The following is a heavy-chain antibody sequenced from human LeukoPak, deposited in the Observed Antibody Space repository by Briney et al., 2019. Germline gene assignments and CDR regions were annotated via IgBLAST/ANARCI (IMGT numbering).Heavy chain of an antibody. CDR3: ANANELFY. CDR2: IWYDGSNK. CDR1: GFTFSSYA. D-gene: IGHD1-7*01. V-gene: IGHV3-33*08. Sequence: PGGSLRLSCAASGFTFSSYAMTWVRQVPGKGLEWVAVIWYDGSNKYYADSVKGRFTISRDNSKNTLYLQMNSLRAEDTAVYYCANANELFYWGQGTLVTVSS. J-gene: IGHJ4*02.